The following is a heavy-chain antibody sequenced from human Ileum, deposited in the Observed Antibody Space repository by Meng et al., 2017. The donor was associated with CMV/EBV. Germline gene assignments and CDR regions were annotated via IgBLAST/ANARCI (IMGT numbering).Heavy chain of an antibody. V-gene: IGHV4-39*01. CDR3: ASPPVYDSSGYSFDY. Sequence: SETLSLTCTVSAGSISSSSYYWGWRRQPPGKGVEWIATAYYSGTTYLNPSLKRRVTISVDTSKNQFSLKLSPVTAADTAVYYCASPPVYDSSGYSFDYWGQGTLVTVSS. CDR2: AYYSGTT. CDR1: AGSISSSSYY. D-gene: IGHD3-22*01. J-gene: IGHJ4*02.